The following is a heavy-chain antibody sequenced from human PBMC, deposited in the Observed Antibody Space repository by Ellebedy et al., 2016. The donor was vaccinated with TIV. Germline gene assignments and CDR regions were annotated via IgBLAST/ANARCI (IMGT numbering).Heavy chain of an antibody. CDR2: IYSSGNT. Sequence: GGSLRLSCAVSGFNYMSWVRQAPGKGLEWVAIIYSSGNTFYTDSARGRFTISRDNSKNTLYLQMNSLRVEDTAVYYCAGDSRGITAAGTSLHYWGQGTLVTVSS. CDR1: GFNY. V-gene: IGHV3-53*01. CDR3: AGDSRGITAAGTSLHY. J-gene: IGHJ4*02. D-gene: IGHD6-13*01.